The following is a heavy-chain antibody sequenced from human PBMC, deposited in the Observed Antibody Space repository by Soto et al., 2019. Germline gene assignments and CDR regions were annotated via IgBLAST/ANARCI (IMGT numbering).Heavy chain of an antibody. CDR3: ARDWSRYCTNGVCYSGYFDY. D-gene: IGHD2-8*01. CDR2: ISYDGSNK. Sequence: SLRLSCAASGFTFSSYAMHWVRQAPGKGLEWVAVISYDGSNKYYADSVKGRFTISRDNSKNTLYLQMNSLRAEDTAVYYCARDWSRYCTNGVCYSGYFDYWGQGTLVTVSS. CDR1: GFTFSSYA. J-gene: IGHJ4*02. V-gene: IGHV3-30-3*01.